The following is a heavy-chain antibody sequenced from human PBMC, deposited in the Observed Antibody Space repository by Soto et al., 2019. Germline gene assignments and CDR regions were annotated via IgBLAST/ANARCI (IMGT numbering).Heavy chain of an antibody. D-gene: IGHD2-2*01. CDR3: AREKKHQSLGGRFGMDV. Sequence: PGGSLRLSCAASGFAFSSYEMNWVRQAPGKWLEWVSYISSSGSTIYYADSMKGRFIISRDNAKKSLYLQMNSLRAEDTAVYYCAREKKHQSLGGRFGMDVWGQGXTVTVYS. J-gene: IGHJ6*02. CDR2: ISSSGSTI. CDR1: GFAFSSYE. V-gene: IGHV3-48*03.